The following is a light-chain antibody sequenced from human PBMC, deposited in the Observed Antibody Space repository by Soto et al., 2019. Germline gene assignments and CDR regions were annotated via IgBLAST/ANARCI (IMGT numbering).Light chain of an antibody. V-gene: IGLV1-40*01. CDR3: QSYDSTLDARYV. CDR2: GNS. Sequence: QSVLPQPPSASGTPGQRVTISCSGSSSNIGSNYVSWYHQLPGTAPKLLIFGNSNRPSGVPVPDRFSGSKSGTSASLAITGLQAEDEGDYYCQSYDSTLDARYVFGTGTKLTVL. J-gene: IGLJ1*01. CDR1: SSNIGSNY.